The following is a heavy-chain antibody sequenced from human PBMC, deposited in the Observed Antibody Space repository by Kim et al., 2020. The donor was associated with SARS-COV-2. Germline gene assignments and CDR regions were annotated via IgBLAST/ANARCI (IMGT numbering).Heavy chain of an antibody. V-gene: IGHV1-46*01. D-gene: IGHD4-17*01. J-gene: IGHJ3*02. CDR3: ATYGDSDAFDI. Sequence: QKFQGRVTMHRDTSTSTVYMELSSLRSEDTAVYYCATYGDSDAFDIWGQGTMVTVSS.